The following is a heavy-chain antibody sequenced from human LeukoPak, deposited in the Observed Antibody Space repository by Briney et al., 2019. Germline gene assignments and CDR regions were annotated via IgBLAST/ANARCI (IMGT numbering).Heavy chain of an antibody. CDR1: GFTFDDHA. Sequence: SPRLSCAASGFTFDDHAMNWVRQAPGKGLEWVAGISWNSGRIGYADSVKGRFTISRDNTKNSLDLQMSSLRTEDTALYYCVKATGSQPRAGAFDFWGQGTRVTVS. V-gene: IGHV3-9*01. J-gene: IGHJ3*01. CDR2: ISWNSGRI. CDR3: VKATGSQPRAGAFDF. D-gene: IGHD1-26*01.